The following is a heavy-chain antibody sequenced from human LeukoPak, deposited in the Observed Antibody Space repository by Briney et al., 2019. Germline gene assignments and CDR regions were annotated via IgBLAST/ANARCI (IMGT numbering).Heavy chain of an antibody. J-gene: IGHJ4*02. V-gene: IGHV3-20*04. D-gene: IGHD3-3*01. Sequence: GGSLRLSCAASGFTFDDYGMSWVRQAPGKGLEWVSGINWNGGSTGYADSVKGRFTISRDNAKNSLYLQMNSLRAEDTALYYCARDQFGVVIVTSQYYFDYWGQGTLVTVSS. CDR3: ARDQFGVVIVTSQYYFDY. CDR2: INWNGGST. CDR1: GFTFDDYG.